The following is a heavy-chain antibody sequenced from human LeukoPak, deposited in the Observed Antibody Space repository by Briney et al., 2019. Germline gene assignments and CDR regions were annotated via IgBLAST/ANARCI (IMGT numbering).Heavy chain of an antibody. CDR1: GFPFSSSV. CDR3: AKVGPKSYFASGSYSDY. CDR2: ISVSDSGT. Sequence: QPGGSLRLSCAASGFPFSSSVMSWVRQAPGKGLEWVSIISVSDSGTHYADSVKGRFSVSRDTSKNTVYLQMNSLKAEDTATYYCAKVGPKSYFASGSYSDYWGQGTLVTVSS. D-gene: IGHD3-10*01. V-gene: IGHV3-23*01. J-gene: IGHJ4*02.